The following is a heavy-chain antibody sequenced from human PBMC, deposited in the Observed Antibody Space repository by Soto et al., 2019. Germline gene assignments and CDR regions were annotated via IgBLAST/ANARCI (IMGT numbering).Heavy chain of an antibody. D-gene: IGHD3-22*01. V-gene: IGHV1-69*13. CDR1: GGTFSSYA. CDR2: IIPIFGTA. Sequence: SVKVSCKASGGTFSSYAISWVRQAPGQGLEWMGGIIPIFGTANYAQKFQGRVTITADESTSTAYMELSSLRSEDTAVYYCARTTYYHDSGGYPKIYGMDVWGQGTTVTVSS. CDR3: ARTTYYHDSGGYPKIYGMDV. J-gene: IGHJ6*02.